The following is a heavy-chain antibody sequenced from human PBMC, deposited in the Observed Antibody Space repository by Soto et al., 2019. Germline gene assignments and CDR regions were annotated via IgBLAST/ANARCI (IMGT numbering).Heavy chain of an antibody. J-gene: IGHJ6*02. CDR2: IYWDDDK. CDR1: GFSLSTSGVG. D-gene: IGHD4-17*01. Sequence: QITLKESGPTLVKPTQTLTLTCTFSGFSLSTSGVGVGWIRQPPGKALEWLALIYWDDDKRYSPSLKSRPTIXKXNSHNQVVLTMTHMDPVDTATYYCAHKGYGLYGMDVWGQGTTVTVSS. CDR3: AHKGYGLYGMDV. V-gene: IGHV2-5*02.